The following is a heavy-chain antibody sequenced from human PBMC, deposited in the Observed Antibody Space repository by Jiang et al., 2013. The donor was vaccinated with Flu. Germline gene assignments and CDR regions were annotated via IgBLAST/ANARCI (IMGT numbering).Heavy chain of an antibody. J-gene: IGHJ4*02. D-gene: IGHD1-1*01. CDR2: INPNSGGT. V-gene: IGHV1-2*02. CDR3: AREELATGTTY. Sequence: VRQAPGQGLEWMGWINPNSGGTNYAQKFQGRVTMTRDTSISTAYMELSRLRSDDTAVYYCAREELATGTTYWGQGTLVTVSS.